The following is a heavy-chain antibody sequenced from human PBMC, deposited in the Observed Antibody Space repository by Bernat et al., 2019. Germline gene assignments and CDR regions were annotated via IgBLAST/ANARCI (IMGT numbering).Heavy chain of an antibody. V-gene: IGHV2-5*02. CDR2: IYWDDDK. J-gene: IGHJ4*02. CDR1: GFSLSTSGVG. Sequence: QITLKESGPTLVKPTQTLTLTCTFSGFSLSTSGVGVGWIRQPPGKALEWLALIYWDDDKRYSSSLKSRLTITKDTSKNQVVLTMTNMDPVDTATYYCAHRKYYFDYWGQGTLVTVSS. CDR3: AHRKYYFDY.